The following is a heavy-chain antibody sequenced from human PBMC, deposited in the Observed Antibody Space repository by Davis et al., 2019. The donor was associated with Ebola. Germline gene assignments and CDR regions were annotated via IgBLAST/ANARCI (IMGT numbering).Heavy chain of an antibody. D-gene: IGHD7-27*01. V-gene: IGHV3-23*01. J-gene: IGHJ4*02. CDR1: RFTFSSYA. CDR3: ATDRNWDFDY. CDR2: ISGSGGST. Sequence: PGGSLRLSCAASRFTFSSYAMSWVRQAPGKGLEWVSAISGSGGSTYYADSVKGRFTISRDNSKNTLYLQMSSLRAEDTAVYYCATDRNWDFDYWGQGTLVTVSS.